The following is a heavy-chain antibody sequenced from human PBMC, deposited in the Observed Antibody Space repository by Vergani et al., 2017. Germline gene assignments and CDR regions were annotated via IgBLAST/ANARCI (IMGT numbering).Heavy chain of an antibody. CDR3: ALDLRGATRYGDKEYYDGMDV. CDR2: ISSSGSTI. Sequence: EVQLVESGGGLVQPGGSLRLSCAASGFTFSSYEMNWVRQAPGKGLEWVSYISSSGSTIYYADSVKGRFTISRDNAKNSLYLQMNSLRAEDTAVYYCALDLRGATRYGDKEYYDGMDVGGQGTTVTVSS. J-gene: IGHJ6*02. D-gene: IGHD1-26*01. V-gene: IGHV3-48*03. CDR1: GFTFSSYE.